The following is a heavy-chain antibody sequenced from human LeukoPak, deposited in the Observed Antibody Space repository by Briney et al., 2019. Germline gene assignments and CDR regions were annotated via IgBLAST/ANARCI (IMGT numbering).Heavy chain of an antibody. D-gene: IGHD3-22*01. Sequence: PGRSLRLSCAASGFTFDDYAMSWVRQAPGKGLEWVLAISGSGGSTYYADSVKGRFTISRDNSKNTLYLQMNSLRAEDTAVYYCAKMVFPVIVAFDIWGQGTMVTVSS. CDR2: ISGSGGST. CDR1: GFTFDDYA. V-gene: IGHV3-23*01. J-gene: IGHJ3*02. CDR3: AKMVFPVIVAFDI.